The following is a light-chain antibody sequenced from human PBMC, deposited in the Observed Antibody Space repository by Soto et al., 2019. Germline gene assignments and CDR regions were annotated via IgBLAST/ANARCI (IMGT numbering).Light chain of an antibody. V-gene: IGKV3-11*01. Sequence: EIVLTQSPASLSLSAGETATVSCRASQSFPRHLACYQQRPGLAPRLLIYDSSSRATGIPDRFSGSGSGTDFTLTISSLEPEDFAVYYCQQTSNWPPEITFGQGTRLEIK. J-gene: IGKJ5*01. CDR1: QSFPRH. CDR2: DSS. CDR3: QQTSNWPPEIT.